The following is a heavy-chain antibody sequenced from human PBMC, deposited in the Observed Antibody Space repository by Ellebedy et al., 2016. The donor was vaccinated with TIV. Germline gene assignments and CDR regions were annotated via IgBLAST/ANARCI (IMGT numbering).Heavy chain of an antibody. Sequence: GESLKISXVVSGFTFETYSMNWVRQAPGKGLEWLSYISSSSRTIYYADSVKGRFTISRDNAKNSLYLQMNSLRADDTAVYFCAKDIFQWAFDYWGQGTLVTVSS. CDR2: ISSSSRTI. J-gene: IGHJ4*02. CDR3: AKDIFQWAFDY. CDR1: GFTFETYS. V-gene: IGHV3-48*01. D-gene: IGHD1-26*01.